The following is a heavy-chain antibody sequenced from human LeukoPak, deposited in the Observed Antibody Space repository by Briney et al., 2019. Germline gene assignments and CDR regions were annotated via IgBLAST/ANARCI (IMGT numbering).Heavy chain of an antibody. CDR3: ARDTAPSYHDPEMDFDY. J-gene: IGHJ4*02. CDR1: GFTVSSNY. V-gene: IGHV3-66*01. Sequence: PGGSLRLSCAASGFTVSSNYMSWVRQAPGKGLEWVSVIYSGGSTYYADSVKVRFTISRDDPKNTMYLQMNSLRAEDTAVYYCARDTAPSYHDPEMDFDYWGQGTLVTVSS. D-gene: IGHD2-2*01. CDR2: IYSGGST.